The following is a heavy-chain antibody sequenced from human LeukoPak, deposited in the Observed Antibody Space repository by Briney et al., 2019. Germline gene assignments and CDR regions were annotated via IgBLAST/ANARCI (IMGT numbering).Heavy chain of an antibody. CDR2: INPNSGGT. J-gene: IGHJ4*02. V-gene: IGHV1-2*04. Sequence: ASVKVSCKASGYTFTTYAMNWVRQAPGQGLEWMGWINPNSGGTNYAQKFQGWVTMTRDTSISTAYMELSRLRSDDTAVYYCARGQTHETPSTVTTFVYWGQGTLVTVSS. CDR1: GYTFTTYA. D-gene: IGHD4-17*01. CDR3: ARGQTHETPSTVTTFVY.